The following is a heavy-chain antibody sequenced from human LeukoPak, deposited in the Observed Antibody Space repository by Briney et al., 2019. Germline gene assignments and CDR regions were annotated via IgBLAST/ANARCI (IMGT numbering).Heavy chain of an antibody. Sequence: SGTLSLNCAVSGVSISSSEWWIWVRQPPGQGLEWIGEIHRAGRTRYNPSLKSRVTISMDYSKNQFSLKLTSVTAADAAIYYCGKTDIYFNPIDYWGPGSLVTVSS. V-gene: IGHV4-4*02. CDR2: IHRAGRT. CDR1: GVSISSSEW. D-gene: IGHD3-9*01. CDR3: GKTDIYFNPIDY. J-gene: IGHJ4*02.